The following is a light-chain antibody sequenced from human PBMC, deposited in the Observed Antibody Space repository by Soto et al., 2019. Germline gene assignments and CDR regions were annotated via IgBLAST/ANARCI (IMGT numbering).Light chain of an antibody. CDR2: GAC. J-gene: IGKJ1*01. Sequence: DIALTQSPSTLSFSLGERVTISCRASQTVSIRLSAWHQQQRNQATRLLIYGACKQGAGPSDRISGSASGADSPPIISRLEHEYSAVYYQQRRSDWPWTFGQGTKVDIK. CDR3: QRRSDWPWT. V-gene: IGKV3D-20*02. CDR1: QTVSIRL.